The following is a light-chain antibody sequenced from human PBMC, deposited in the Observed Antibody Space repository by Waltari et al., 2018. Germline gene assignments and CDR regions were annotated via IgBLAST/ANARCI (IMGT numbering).Light chain of an antibody. J-gene: IGLJ3*02. CDR1: SSDVGFYDF. CDR2: KVN. Sequence: QSALTQPASVSGSPGQSITISCTGTSSDVGFYDFVSWFQQHPGKAPKVMIYKVNNRPSGASIRFSGSKSATAASLTISGLQAEDEADYYCSSYTRRSYWVFGGGTQLTVL. V-gene: IGLV2-14*01. CDR3: SSYTRRSYWV.